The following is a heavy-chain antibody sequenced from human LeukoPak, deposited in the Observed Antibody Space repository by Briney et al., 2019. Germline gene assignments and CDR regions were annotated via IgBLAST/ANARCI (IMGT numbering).Heavy chain of an antibody. CDR3: ARDVGYGMNV. J-gene: IGHJ6*02. CDR2: VNGDGSST. Sequence: GGSLRLSCAASGFTFSSYWMHWVRQAPGKGLLWVSRVNGDGSSTNYADSVKGRFTISRDNAKNTLYLQMNSLRAEDTAVYYCARDVGYGMNVWGQGTTVTVSS. D-gene: IGHD2-15*01. V-gene: IGHV3-74*01. CDR1: GFTFSSYW.